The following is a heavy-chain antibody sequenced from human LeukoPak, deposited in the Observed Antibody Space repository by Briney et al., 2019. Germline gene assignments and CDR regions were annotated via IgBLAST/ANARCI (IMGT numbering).Heavy chain of an antibody. V-gene: IGHV4-59*01. J-gene: IGHJ3*02. CDR1: GGSISSYY. CDR2: IYYSGIT. CDR3: ARVLYYYDSSGYYPTPGAFDI. D-gene: IGHD3-22*01. Sequence: PSETLSLTCTVSGGSISSYYWSWVRQPPGKGLEWIGYIYYSGITNYIPSLKRRVTISVATSNNQFSLKLSSVTAADTAVYYCARVLYYYDSSGYYPTPGAFDIWGQGTMVTVSS.